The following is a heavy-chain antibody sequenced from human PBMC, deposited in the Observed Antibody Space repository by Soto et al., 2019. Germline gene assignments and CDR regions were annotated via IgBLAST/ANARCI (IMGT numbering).Heavy chain of an antibody. CDR1: GFTFSSYA. J-gene: IGHJ4*02. D-gene: IGHD5-12*01. Sequence: GGSLRLSCAASGFTFSSYAMHWVRQAPGKGLEWVAVISYDGSNKYYADSVKGRFTISRDNSKNTLYLQMNSLRAEDTAVYYCARASGYRNLDYWGQGTLVTVSS. CDR3: ARASGYRNLDY. CDR2: ISYDGSNK. V-gene: IGHV3-30-3*01.